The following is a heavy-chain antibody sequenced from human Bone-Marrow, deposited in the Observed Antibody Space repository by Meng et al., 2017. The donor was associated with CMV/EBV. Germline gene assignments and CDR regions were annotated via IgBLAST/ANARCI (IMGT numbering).Heavy chain of an antibody. CDR1: GGSISSYY. CDR2: IYYSGST. D-gene: IGHD3-10*01. J-gene: IGHJ4*02. V-gene: IGHV4-59*01. Sequence: ESLKISCTVSGGSISSYYWSWIRQPPGKGLEWIGYIYYSGSTNYNPSLKSRVTISVDTSKNQFSLKLSSVTAADTAVYYCARVGWFGDLLYFDDWGQRTLVTVSS. CDR3: ARVGWFGDLLYFDD.